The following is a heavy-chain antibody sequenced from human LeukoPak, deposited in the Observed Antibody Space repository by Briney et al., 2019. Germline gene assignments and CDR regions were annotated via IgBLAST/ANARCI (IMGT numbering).Heavy chain of an antibody. Sequence: GASVKVSCKASGYTFTSYAMHWVRQAPGQRLEWMGWINAGNGNTKYSQKFQGRVTITRDTSASTAYMELSSLRSEDTAVYYCARGVHYGDYDRFYFDYWGQGTLVTVSS. CDR2: INAGNGNT. V-gene: IGHV1-3*01. J-gene: IGHJ4*02. CDR3: ARGVHYGDYDRFYFDY. CDR1: GYTFTSYA. D-gene: IGHD4-17*01.